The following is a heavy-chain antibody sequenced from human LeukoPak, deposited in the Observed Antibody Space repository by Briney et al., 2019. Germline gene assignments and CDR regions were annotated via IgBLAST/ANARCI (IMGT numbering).Heavy chain of an antibody. CDR1: GYTFTSYG. CDR3: ARALLLRGVMIGNDY. V-gene: IGHV1-18*01. J-gene: IGHJ4*02. D-gene: IGHD3-10*01. Sequence: ASVTVSCKASGYTFTSYGISWVRQAPGQGLEWMGWIYAYNGNTNSAQKLQGRVTMTTDTSTSTAYMELRSLRSDDTAVYYCARALLLRGVMIGNDYWGQGTLVTVSS. CDR2: IYAYNGNT.